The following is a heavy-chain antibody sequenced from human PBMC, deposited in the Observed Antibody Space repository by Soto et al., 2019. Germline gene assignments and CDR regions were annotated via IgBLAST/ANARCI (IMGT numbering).Heavy chain of an antibody. J-gene: IGHJ4*02. Sequence: EVQLLESGGGLVQPGGSPRLSCAASGFTFSSYAMSWVRQAPGKGLEWVSAISGSGGSTYYADSVKGRFTISRDNSKNTLYLQMNSLRAEDTAVYYCARLQWLVRDGGYYWGQGTLVTVSS. CDR3: ARLQWLVRDGGYY. CDR1: GFTFSSYA. CDR2: ISGSGGST. V-gene: IGHV3-23*01. D-gene: IGHD6-19*01.